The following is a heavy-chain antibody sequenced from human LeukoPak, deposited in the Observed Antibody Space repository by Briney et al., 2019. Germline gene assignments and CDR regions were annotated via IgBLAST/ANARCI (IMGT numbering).Heavy chain of an antibody. J-gene: IGHJ4*02. CDR3: AKAFVVVPAAPSDY. CDR2: IKQDGSEK. V-gene: IGHV3-7*03. Sequence: GGSLRLSCAASGFTFSSYWMSWVRQAPGKGLEWVANIKQDGSEKYYVDSVKGRFTISRDNAKNSLYLQMNSLRAEDTAVYYCAKAFVVVPAAPSDYWGQGTLVTVSS. D-gene: IGHD2-2*01. CDR1: GFTFSSYW.